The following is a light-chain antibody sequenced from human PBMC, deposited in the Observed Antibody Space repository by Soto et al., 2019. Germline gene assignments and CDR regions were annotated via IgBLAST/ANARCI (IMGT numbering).Light chain of an antibody. Sequence: EIVLTQSPGTLSLSPGERATLSCRASQTVSRNNLVWYQQRPGQPPRLLIYGASSRATGIPDRFSGSGSGTDFSLTISRLEPEHFAVYYCQQNGDAPITFGQGTRLEIK. V-gene: IGKV3-20*01. J-gene: IGKJ5*01. CDR3: QQNGDAPIT. CDR2: GAS. CDR1: QTVSRNN.